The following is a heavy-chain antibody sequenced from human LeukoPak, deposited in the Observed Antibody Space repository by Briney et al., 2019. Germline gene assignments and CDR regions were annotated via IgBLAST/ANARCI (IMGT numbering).Heavy chain of an antibody. D-gene: IGHD2-2*01. V-gene: IGHV3-21*01. Sequence: PGGSLRLSCAASGFTFSSYSMNWVRQAPGKGLEWVSSISSSSSYIYYADSVKGRFTISRDNAKNSLYLQMSSLRAEDTAVYYCARGERPSIVVVPAAMGLGFDPWGQGTLVTVSS. CDR1: GFTFSSYS. CDR3: ARGERPSIVVVPAAMGLGFDP. J-gene: IGHJ5*02. CDR2: ISSSSSYI.